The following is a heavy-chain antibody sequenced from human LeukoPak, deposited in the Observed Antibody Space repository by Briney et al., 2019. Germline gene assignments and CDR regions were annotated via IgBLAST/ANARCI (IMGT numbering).Heavy chain of an antibody. V-gene: IGHV1-69*13. Sequence: EASVTVSCKASGGTFSSYAISWVRQAPGQGLEWMGGIIPIFGTANYAQEFQGRVTITADESTSTAYMELSSLRSEDTAVYYCARDRGWAGYSYGFYYWGQGTLVTVSS. CDR2: IIPIFGTA. CDR3: ARDRGWAGYSYGFYY. D-gene: IGHD5-18*01. CDR1: GGTFSSYA. J-gene: IGHJ4*02.